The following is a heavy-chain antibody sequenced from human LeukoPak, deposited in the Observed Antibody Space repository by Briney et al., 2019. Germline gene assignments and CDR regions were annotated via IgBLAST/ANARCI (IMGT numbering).Heavy chain of an antibody. CDR1: SDSVTSAS. CDR3: ARLDCIVEDSYNH. J-gene: IGHJ4*02. Sequence: PPQTLSPTCSVSSDSVTSASWTWIRQPPGKGLGWVGYVSSDGTTNYTPSLTSRLSMSVDTAKHDISLILTSVTAADTAIYYCARLDCIVEDSYNHWGRGTLVTVSS. CDR2: VSSDGTT. V-gene: IGHV4-59*08. D-gene: IGHD3/OR15-3a*01.